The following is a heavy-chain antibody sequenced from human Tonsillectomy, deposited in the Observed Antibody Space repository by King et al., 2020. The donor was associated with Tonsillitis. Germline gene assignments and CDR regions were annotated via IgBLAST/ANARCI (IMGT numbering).Heavy chain of an antibody. Sequence: VQLVESGGGLVQPGGSLRLSCAASGFTFSNYAMSWVRQAPGKGLEWISGISGSGGITYYADSVKGRFTFSRDNSKNTLNLQMNSLRAEDTAVYYCAKDGLEQHLVRDFDSWGQGTLVTVSS. CDR1: GFTFSNYA. V-gene: IGHV3-23*04. D-gene: IGHD6-13*01. CDR3: AKDGLEQHLVRDFDS. J-gene: IGHJ4*02. CDR2: ISGSGGIT.